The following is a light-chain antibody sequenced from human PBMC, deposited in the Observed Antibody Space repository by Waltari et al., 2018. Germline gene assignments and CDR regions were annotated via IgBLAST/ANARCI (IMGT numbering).Light chain of an antibody. CDR3: QHYVRLPVT. J-gene: IGKJ1*01. V-gene: IGKV3-20*01. Sequence: EIVLTQSPGTLSLSPGERVTLSCRASQSVSRALAWYQQKPGQAPRLLIYCASSRATGIPDRFSGSGSGTDFSLTISRLEPEDFAVYYCQHYVRLPVTFGQGTKVEIK. CDR2: CAS. CDR1: QSVSRA.